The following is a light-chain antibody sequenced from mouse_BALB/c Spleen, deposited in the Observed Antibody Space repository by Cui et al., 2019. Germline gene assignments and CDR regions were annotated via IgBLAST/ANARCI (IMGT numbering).Light chain of an antibody. J-gene: IGKJ2*01. CDR2: SAS. CDR1: QNVGTN. Sequence: DIVMTQSQKFMSTSVRDRVSVTCKASQNVGTNVAWYQQKPGQSPKALIYSASYRYSGVPDRFTGSGSGTDFTLTISNVQSEDLAEYFCQQYNSYPYTFGGGTKLEIK. V-gene: IGKV6-15*01. CDR3: QQYNSYPYT.